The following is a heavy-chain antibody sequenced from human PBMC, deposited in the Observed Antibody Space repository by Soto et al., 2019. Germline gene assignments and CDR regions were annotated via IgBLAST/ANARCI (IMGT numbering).Heavy chain of an antibody. CDR2: INPMGGST. J-gene: IGHJ5*02. Sequence: ASVKVSCKASGYTFINYYIHWVRQAPGQGLEWMAIINPMGGSTNYAQEFQGRVTLTSNTSISTAYMELSSLRSEDTAVYYCARGRYWYYDILTGYYTDANWFDPWGQGTLVTVSS. CDR3: ARGRYWYYDILTGYYTDANWFDP. D-gene: IGHD3-9*01. V-gene: IGHV1-46*01. CDR1: GYTFINYY.